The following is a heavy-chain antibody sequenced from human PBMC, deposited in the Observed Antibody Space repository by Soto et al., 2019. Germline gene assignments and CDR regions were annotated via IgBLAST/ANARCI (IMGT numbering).Heavy chain of an antibody. J-gene: IGHJ4*02. CDR3: AKDEYPCGWYFGYYFGQ. CDR1: GFIFSGYA. D-gene: IGHD6-19*01. V-gene: IGHV3-23*01. Sequence: EVQLLESGGGLVQPGGSLRLSCATSGFIFSGYAMTWVRQAPGKGLEWVSSISGSDGTTSYADSVKGRFTISRDKSKNTLYLQMNSLRAEDTAVYYCAKDEYPCGWYFGYYFGQWGQGTLVTVSS. CDR2: ISGSDGTT.